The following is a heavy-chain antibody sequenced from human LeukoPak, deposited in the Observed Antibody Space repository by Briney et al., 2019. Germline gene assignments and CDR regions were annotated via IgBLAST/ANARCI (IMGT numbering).Heavy chain of an antibody. CDR1: GYSFTSYW. V-gene: IGHV5-10-1*01. D-gene: IGHD6-13*01. CDR3: ARAAAGIILDY. J-gene: IGHJ4*02. Sequence: GESLKISCKGSGYSFTSYWISWVRQMPGKGLGWMGRIDPSVSYTNYSPSFQGNVTISADKSISTAYLQWSSLKASDTAMYYCARAAAGIILDYWGQGTLVTVSS. CDR2: IDPSVSYT.